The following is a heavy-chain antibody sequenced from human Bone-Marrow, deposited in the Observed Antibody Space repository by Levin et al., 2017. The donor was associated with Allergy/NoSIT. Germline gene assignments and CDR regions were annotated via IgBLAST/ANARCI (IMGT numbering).Heavy chain of an antibody. CDR2: IYWDDDK. Sequence: SGPTLVKPTQTLTLTCTFSGFSLSTSGVGVGWIRQPPGKALERLALIYWDDDKRYSPSLKSRLTITKDTSKNQVVLTMTNMDPVDTATYYCARGYCLSTSCYGFDYWGQGTLVTVSS. D-gene: IGHD2-2*03. V-gene: IGHV2-5*02. CDR1: GFSLSTSGVG. CDR3: ARGYCLSTSCYGFDY. J-gene: IGHJ4*02.